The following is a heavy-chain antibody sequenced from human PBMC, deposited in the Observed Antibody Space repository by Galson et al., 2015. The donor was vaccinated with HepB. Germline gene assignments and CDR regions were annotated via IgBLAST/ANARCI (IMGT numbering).Heavy chain of an antibody. CDR1: GYTFTSYG. CDR2: ISAYNGNT. J-gene: IGHJ1*01. V-gene: IGHV1-18*01. Sequence: SVKVSCKASGYTFTSYGISWVRQAPGQGLEWMGWISAYNGNTNYAQKLQGRVTMTTDTSTSTAYMELRSLRSDDTAVYYCARDFEPLTYYYDSSQYQHWGQGTLVTVSS. D-gene: IGHD3-22*01. CDR3: ARDFEPLTYYYDSSQYQH.